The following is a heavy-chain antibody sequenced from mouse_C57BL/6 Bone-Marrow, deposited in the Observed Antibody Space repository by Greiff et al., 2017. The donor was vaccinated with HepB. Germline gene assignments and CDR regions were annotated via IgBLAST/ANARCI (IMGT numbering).Heavy chain of an antibody. D-gene: IGHD2-14*01. Sequence: EVMLVESGGDLVKPGGSLKLSCAASGFTFSTSGMSWVRQTPDKRLEWVAAINAGGTYTYYANSVRGRFTISRDTAKNTLLLLMSSLKSEDSAIYYCARDRFDYYFDYWGQGTTLTVSS. J-gene: IGHJ2*01. CDR1: GFTFSTSG. CDR2: INAGGTYT. CDR3: ARDRFDYYFDY. V-gene: IGHV5-6*02.